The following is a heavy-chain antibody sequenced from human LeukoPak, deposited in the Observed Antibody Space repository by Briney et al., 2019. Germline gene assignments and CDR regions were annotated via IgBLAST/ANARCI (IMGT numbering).Heavy chain of an antibody. J-gene: IGHJ4*02. CDR3: ARGAYYDSSGYRDY. CDR1: GFTFSNYW. CDR2: INSDGINT. Sequence: GGSLRLSCAASGFTFSNYWMHWVRQAPGKGLVWVSRINSDGINTSYADSVKGRFTISRDNAKNTLNLQMNSLRAEDTAVYYCARGAYYDSSGYRDYWGQGTLVTVSS. D-gene: IGHD3-22*01. V-gene: IGHV3-74*01.